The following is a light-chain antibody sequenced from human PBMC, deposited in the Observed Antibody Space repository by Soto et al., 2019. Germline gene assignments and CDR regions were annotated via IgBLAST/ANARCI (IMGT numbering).Light chain of an antibody. CDR2: GAS. Sequence: ETVLTQSPGTLSFSPGERATLSCRASQTIRSNYLAWYRQTPGQAPRLLIYGASNRDTGIADRFSGSGSGTDFTLIISRLEPEDFALYYCQQYGSSPWTFGQGTKVEIK. CDR1: QTIRSNY. CDR3: QQYGSSPWT. J-gene: IGKJ1*01. V-gene: IGKV3-20*01.